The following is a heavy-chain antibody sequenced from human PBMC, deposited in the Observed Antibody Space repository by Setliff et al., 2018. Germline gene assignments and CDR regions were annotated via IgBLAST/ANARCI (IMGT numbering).Heavy chain of an antibody. D-gene: IGHD6-19*01. V-gene: IGHV3-23*03. Sequence: PGGSLRLSCEASGFTLSNYAMGWVRQAPGKGLEWVSVIYSGGSRTYSADSVKGRFTIFRDNSRNTLHLQMNSLRAEDTAVYYCAKDQRESTGWFKLFDYWGQGVLVTVS. CDR3: AKDQRESTGWFKLFDY. J-gene: IGHJ4*02. CDR1: GFTLSNYA. CDR2: IYSGGSRT.